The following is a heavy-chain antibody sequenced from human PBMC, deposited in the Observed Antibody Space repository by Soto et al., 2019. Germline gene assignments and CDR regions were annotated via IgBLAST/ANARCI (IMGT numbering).Heavy chain of an antibody. CDR3: ARAPGRMMNALRYYYGLDV. Sequence: QVQLQESGPGLVKPSETLSFTCNVSGGSISSGDFYWSWIRQLPGKGLEGIGYINHRGGTYYNPALKRRITISVDTSKNQFSLKMTSVTAADTDVYFCARAPGRMMNALRYYYGLDVWGQGTTVTVSS. CDR2: INHRGGT. V-gene: IGHV4-31*02. CDR1: GGSISSGDFY. J-gene: IGHJ6*02. D-gene: IGHD2-2*01.